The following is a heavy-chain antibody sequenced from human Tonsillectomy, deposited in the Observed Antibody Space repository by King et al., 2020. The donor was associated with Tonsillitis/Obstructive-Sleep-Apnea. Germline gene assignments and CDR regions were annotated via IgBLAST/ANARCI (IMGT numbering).Heavy chain of an antibody. CDR2: IYWDDDK. J-gene: IGHJ4*02. V-gene: IGHV2-5*02. CDR3: AHEDTIMVRGPY. CDR1: GFSLSTSGVG. Sequence: TLKESGPTLVKPTQTLTLTCTFSGFSLSTSGVGVGWIRQPPGKALEWLALIYWDDDKRYSPSLKSRLTITKDTSKNQVVLTMNNMDPVDTATYYCAHEDTIMVRGPYWGQGTLVTVSS. D-gene: IGHD3-10*01.